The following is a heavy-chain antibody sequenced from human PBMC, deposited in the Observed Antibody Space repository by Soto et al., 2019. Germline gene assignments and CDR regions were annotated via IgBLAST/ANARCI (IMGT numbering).Heavy chain of an antibody. V-gene: IGHV3-30*18. J-gene: IGHJ6*02. CDR3: AKDRTYCTNGVCYGARTGYYYYYGMDV. Sequence: PGGSLRLSCAASGFTFSSYGMHWVRQAPGKGLEWVAVISYDGSNKYYADSVKGRFTISRDNSKNTLYLQMNSLRAEDTAVYYCAKDRTYCTNGVCYGARTGYYYYYGMDVWGQGTTVTVSS. CDR2: ISYDGSNK. CDR1: GFTFSSYG. D-gene: IGHD2-8*01.